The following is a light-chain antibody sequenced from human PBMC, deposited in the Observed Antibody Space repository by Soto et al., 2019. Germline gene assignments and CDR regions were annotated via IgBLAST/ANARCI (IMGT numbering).Light chain of an antibody. CDR1: QSISTS. CDR2: LAS. Sequence: DLPMTQSPSTLSALVGDRVTITCRASQSISTSLAWYQQKPRKAPKLLIYLASILESGVPARFSGSGSGTEFTLTISSLQSDDFATYYCQHYNSFSPWAFGQGTKVDIK. CDR3: QHYNSFSPWA. J-gene: IGKJ1*01. V-gene: IGKV1-5*03.